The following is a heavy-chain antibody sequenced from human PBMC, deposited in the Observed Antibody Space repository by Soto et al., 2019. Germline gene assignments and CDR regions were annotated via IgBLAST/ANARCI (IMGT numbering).Heavy chain of an antibody. D-gene: IGHD2-15*01. J-gene: IGHJ5*02. CDR1: GYTFTSYG. CDR3: ARENCSGGSCYLSSWFDP. Sequence: ASVKVSCKASGYTFTSYGISWVRQAPGQGLEWMGWISAYNGNTNYAQKLQGRVTMTTDTSTSTAYMELRSLRSDDTAVYYCARENCSGGSCYLSSWFDPWGQEPWSPSPQ. CDR2: ISAYNGNT. V-gene: IGHV1-18*01.